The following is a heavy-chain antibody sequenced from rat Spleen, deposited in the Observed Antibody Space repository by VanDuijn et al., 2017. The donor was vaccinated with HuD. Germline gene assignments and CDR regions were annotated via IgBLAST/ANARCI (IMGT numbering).Heavy chain of an antibody. CDR1: GFTFSDYG. J-gene: IGHJ2*01. V-gene: IGHV5-29*01. CDR3: TRHGYNSYFEY. CDR2: IIYVGSDT. D-gene: IGHD1-9*01. Sequence: EVQLVESGGGLVQPGRSMKLSCADSGFTFSDYGVAWVRQAPTTGLEWVATIIYVGSDTYWRDSVKGRFTISRDDVKSTLYVQMDRLRSEDTASYYCTRHGYNSYFEYWGQGVMVTVSS.